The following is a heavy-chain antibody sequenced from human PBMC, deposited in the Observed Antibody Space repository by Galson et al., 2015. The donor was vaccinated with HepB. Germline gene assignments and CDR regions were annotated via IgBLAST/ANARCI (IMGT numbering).Heavy chain of an antibody. CDR2: VSYDGSNK. V-gene: IGHV3-30*18. J-gene: IGHJ5*02. CDR1: GFTFSSYG. D-gene: IGHD3-10*01. Sequence: SLRLSCAASGFTFSSYGMHWVRQAPGKGLEWVAVVSYDGSNKYYADSVKGRFTISRDNSKNTLYLQMNSLRAEDTAVYYCAKDPSSRSYGSGNNWFDPWGQGTLVTVSS. CDR3: AKDPSSRSYGSGNNWFDP.